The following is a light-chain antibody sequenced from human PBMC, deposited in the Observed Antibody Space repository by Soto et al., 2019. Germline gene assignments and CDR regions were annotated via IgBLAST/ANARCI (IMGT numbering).Light chain of an antibody. CDR2: DVN. J-gene: IGLJ1*01. CDR1: SSDVGGYNF. CDR3: SSYTSSSTHV. Sequence: QSALTQPASVSGSPGQSITISCIETSSDVGGYNFVSWYQQHPGKVPKLMIFDVNSRPSGVSDRFSGSKSGNTASLTISGLQSEDEGDYYCSSYTSSSTHVFGSGTKLTVL. V-gene: IGLV2-14*03.